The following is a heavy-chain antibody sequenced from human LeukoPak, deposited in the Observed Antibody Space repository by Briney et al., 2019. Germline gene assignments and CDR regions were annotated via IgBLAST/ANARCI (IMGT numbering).Heavy chain of an antibody. Sequence: SGGSLRLSCAASGFTFSSYEMNWVRQAPGKGLERVSYISSSGSTIYYADSVKGRFTISRDNAKNSLYLQMNSLRAEDTAVYYCAGATRGGSTPFDYWGQEPWSPSPQ. CDR3: AGATRGGSTPFDY. CDR2: ISSSGSTI. D-gene: IGHD2-15*01. CDR1: GFTFSSYE. V-gene: IGHV3-48*03. J-gene: IGHJ4*01.